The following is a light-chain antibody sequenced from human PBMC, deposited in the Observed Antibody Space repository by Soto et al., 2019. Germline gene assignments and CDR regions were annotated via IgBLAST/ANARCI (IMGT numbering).Light chain of an antibody. V-gene: IGLV1-40*01. CDR3: QSYDTSLSGVV. CDR2: GNN. Sequence: QSVLTQPPSVSGAPGLRVTISCTGSSSNIGAGYDVHWYQQLPGTAPKLLIHGNNNRPSGVPDRFSGSKSGTSASLAITGLQAEDEADYYYQSYDTSLSGVVFGGGTKLTVL. J-gene: IGLJ3*02. CDR1: SSNIGAGYD.